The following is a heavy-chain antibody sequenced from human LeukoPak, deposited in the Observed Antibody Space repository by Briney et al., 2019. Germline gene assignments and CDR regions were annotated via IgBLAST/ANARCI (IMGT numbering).Heavy chain of an antibody. CDR1: GFTFSSYS. Sequence: GGSLRLSCAASGFTFSSYSMNWVRQAPGEGLDWVGRIASKTDGGATDYAAPVKDRFTISRDDSKNTLNLQMNSLKTEDTAVYYCTTGIRGDWGQGTLVTVSS. J-gene: IGHJ4*02. D-gene: IGHD3-10*01. CDR3: TTGIRGD. V-gene: IGHV3-15*04. CDR2: IASKTDGGAT.